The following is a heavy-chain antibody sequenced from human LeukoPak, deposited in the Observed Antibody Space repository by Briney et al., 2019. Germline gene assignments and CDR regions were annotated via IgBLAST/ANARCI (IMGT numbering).Heavy chain of an antibody. CDR3: ARDQGYCSSTSCSSDAFDI. Sequence: ASVKVSCKASGYTFTGYYMHWVRQAPGQGLEWMGWINPNSCGTNYAQKFQGWVTMTRDTSISTAYMELSRLRSDDTAVYYCARDQGYCSSTSCSSDAFDIWGQGTMVTVSS. J-gene: IGHJ3*02. CDR2: INPNSCGT. D-gene: IGHD2-2*01. V-gene: IGHV1-2*04. CDR1: GYTFTGYY.